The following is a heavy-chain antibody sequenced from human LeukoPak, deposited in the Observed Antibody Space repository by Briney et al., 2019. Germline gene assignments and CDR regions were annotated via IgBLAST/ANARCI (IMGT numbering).Heavy chain of an antibody. D-gene: IGHD5-12*01. Sequence: ASVKVSCKASGGTFSSYAISWVRQAPGQGLEWMGGIIPIFGTANYAQKFQGRVTITADESTSTAYMELSSLRSEDTAVYYCARGRRTHVDIVATIHFDYWGQGTLVTVSS. V-gene: IGHV1-69*01. CDR1: GGTFSSYA. CDR3: ARGRRTHVDIVATIHFDY. J-gene: IGHJ4*02. CDR2: IIPIFGTA.